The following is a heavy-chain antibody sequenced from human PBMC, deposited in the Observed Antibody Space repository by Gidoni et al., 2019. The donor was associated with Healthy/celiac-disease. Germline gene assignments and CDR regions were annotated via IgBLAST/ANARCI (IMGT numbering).Heavy chain of an antibody. CDR2: IYSGGST. CDR3: ARDWILGSYYYGMDV. CDR1: GFTVSSNY. D-gene: IGHD7-27*01. V-gene: IGHV3-66*01. Sequence: EVQLVESGGGLVQPGGSLRISCAAPGFTVSSNYMSWVRQAPGKGLEWVSVIYSGGSTYYADSVKGRFTISRDNSKNTLYLQMNSLRAEDTAVYYCARDWILGSYYYGMDVWGQGTTVTVSS. J-gene: IGHJ6*02.